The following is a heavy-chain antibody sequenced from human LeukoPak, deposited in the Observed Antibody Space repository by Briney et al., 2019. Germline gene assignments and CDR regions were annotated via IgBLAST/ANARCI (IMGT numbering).Heavy chain of an antibody. CDR1: GGSFRGYY. D-gene: IGHD2-2*01. CDR3: ARGRGGYCSSTSCYGSFRHNWFDP. CDR2: INHSGST. V-gene: IGHV4-34*01. J-gene: IGHJ5*02. Sequence: PSETLSLTCAVYGGSFRGYYWSWIRQPPGKGLEWFGEINHSGSTKYNPSLKSRVTISVDTSKNQFSLKLSFVTAADTAVYYCARGRGGYCSSTSCYGSFRHNWFDPWGQGTLVTVSS.